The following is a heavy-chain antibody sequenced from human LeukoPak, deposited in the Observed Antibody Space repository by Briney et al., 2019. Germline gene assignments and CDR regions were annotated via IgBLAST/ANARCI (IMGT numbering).Heavy chain of an antibody. J-gene: IGHJ3*02. D-gene: IGHD2-2*01. CDR1: GFTFSSYE. CDR2: ISSSGSTI. CDR3: ARVGLLGYCRSTSCYAFDI. V-gene: IGHV3-48*03. Sequence: GGSLRLSCAASGFTFSSYEINWVRQAPGKGLEWVSYISSSGSTIYYADSVKGRFTISRDNAKNSLYLQMNSLRAEDTAVYYCARVGLLGYCRSTSCYAFDIWGQGTMVTVSS.